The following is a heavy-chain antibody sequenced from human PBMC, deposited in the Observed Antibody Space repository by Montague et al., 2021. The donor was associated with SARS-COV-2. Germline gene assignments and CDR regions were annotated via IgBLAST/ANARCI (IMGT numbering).Heavy chain of an antibody. Sequence: SETLSLTCTVSGGSISTSYYWAWIRQPPGKGLEWIGSIYYNGSTKYNPSLKRRVSISLDTSKNQFSLKLSSVTAADTAVYYCARQDAWAYCGDECYRGWFDSWGQGTLVTVSS. CDR1: GGSISTSYY. V-gene: IGHV4-39*07. D-gene: IGHD2-21*01. CDR2: IYYNGST. CDR3: ARQDAWAYCGDECYRGWFDS. J-gene: IGHJ5*01.